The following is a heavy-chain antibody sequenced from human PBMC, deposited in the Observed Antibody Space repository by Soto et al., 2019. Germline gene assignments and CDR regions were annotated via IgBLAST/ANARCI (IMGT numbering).Heavy chain of an antibody. CDR3: AGVYYGGNSVNNY. J-gene: IGHJ4*02. CDR1: VFTFSSFA. Sequence: GGSLRLSCAGSVFTFSSFAMSWVRQAPGKGLEWVAATSYDGSNKYYADSVKGRFIISRDNSKNTLDLLLNTLRAEDTAVYYCAGVYYGGNSVNNYWGQGTPVTVSS. CDR2: TSYDGSNK. V-gene: IGHV3-30-3*01. D-gene: IGHD2-8*01.